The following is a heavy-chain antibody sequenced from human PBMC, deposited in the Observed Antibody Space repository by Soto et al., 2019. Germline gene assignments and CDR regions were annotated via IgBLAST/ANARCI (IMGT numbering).Heavy chain of an antibody. CDR2: MTASGDIT. V-gene: IGHV3-23*01. CDR1: GFTFSSYA. CDR3: AKAYFLGSGQSFDY. D-gene: IGHD3-10*01. J-gene: IGHJ4*02. Sequence: PGGSLRLSCAASGFTFSSYAMSWVRQAPGKGLEWVSTMTASGDITYYADSVKGRFTISRDNSENTLHLEMSSLRAEDTAVYYCAKAYFLGSGQSFDYWGQGTLVTVSS.